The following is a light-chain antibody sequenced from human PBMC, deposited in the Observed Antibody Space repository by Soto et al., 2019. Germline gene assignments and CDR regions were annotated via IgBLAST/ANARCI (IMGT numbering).Light chain of an antibody. Sequence: DIQMTQSPSSLSASVGDRVTITCRASQSISSYLNWYQQKPGKAPKLPIYAASSLQSGVPLRFSGSGSGTDFTLTISSLQPEDFATYYCQQSYSTPLTFGGGTKVEIK. CDR1: QSISSY. CDR3: QQSYSTPLT. CDR2: AAS. V-gene: IGKV1-39*01. J-gene: IGKJ4*01.